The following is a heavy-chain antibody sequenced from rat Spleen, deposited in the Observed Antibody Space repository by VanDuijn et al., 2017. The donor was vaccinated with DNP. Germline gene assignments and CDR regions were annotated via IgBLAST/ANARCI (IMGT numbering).Heavy chain of an antibody. CDR2: IIYDGSRT. Sequence: EVQLVESGGGLVQPGGSIHLSCAASGFTFSDYNMAWVRQAPKKGLEWVATIIYDGSRTYHRDSVKGRFTISRDNAKSTLFLQMNSLRSEDTATYYCKVGAQYWGQGVMVTVSS. V-gene: IGHV5S10*01. CDR1: GFTFSDYN. J-gene: IGHJ2*01. CDR3: KVGAQY. D-gene: IGHD5-1*01.